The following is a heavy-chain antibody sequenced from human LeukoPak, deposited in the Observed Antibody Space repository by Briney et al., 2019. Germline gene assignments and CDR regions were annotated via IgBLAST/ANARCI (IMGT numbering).Heavy chain of an antibody. V-gene: IGHV4-59*01. D-gene: IGHD3-22*01. CDR1: GGSISSYY. CDR2: IYYSGST. CDR3: ARDSSSGIDY. J-gene: IGHJ4*02. Sequence: SETLSLTCTVSGGSISSYYWSWIRQPPGKGLEWIGYIYYSGSTNYNPSLKSRVTISVDTSKNQFSLKLSSVTAADTAVYYCARDSSSGIDYWGQGTLVTVSS.